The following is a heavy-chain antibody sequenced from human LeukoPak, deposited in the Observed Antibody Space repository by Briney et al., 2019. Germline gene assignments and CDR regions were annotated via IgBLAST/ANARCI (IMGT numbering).Heavy chain of an antibody. CDR1: GFTLSTYW. CDR2: ISGSGGST. J-gene: IGHJ4*02. Sequence: QPGGSLTLSCAASGFTLSTYWMHWVRQAPGKGLVWVSAISGSGGSTYYADSVKGRFTISRDNSKNTLYLQMNSLRAEDTAVYYCAKRSYILDYYDGSGYVDYWGQGTLVTVSS. CDR3: AKRSYILDYYDGSGYVDY. V-gene: IGHV3-23*01. D-gene: IGHD3-22*01.